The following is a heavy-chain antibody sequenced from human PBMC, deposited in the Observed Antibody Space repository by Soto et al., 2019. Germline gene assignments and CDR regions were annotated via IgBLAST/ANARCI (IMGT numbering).Heavy chain of an antibody. CDR2: IYYSGST. Sequence: SETLSLTCTVSGGSISSYYWSWIRQPPGKGLEWIGYIYYSGSTNYNPSLKSRVTISVYTSKNQFSLKLSSVTAADTAVYYCARGPGSNYGVYYYYGMDVWGQGTTVTVSS. CDR1: GGSISSYY. CDR3: ARGPGSNYGVYYYYGMDV. D-gene: IGHD4-4*01. V-gene: IGHV4-59*01. J-gene: IGHJ6*02.